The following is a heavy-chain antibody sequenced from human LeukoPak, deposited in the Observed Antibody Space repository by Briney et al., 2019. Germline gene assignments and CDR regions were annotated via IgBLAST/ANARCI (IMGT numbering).Heavy chain of an antibody. CDR3: ARDYDILSGYWGYYFDY. CDR1: GYTSTSYY. CDR2: INPSGGST. J-gene: IGHJ4*02. D-gene: IGHD3-9*01. Sequence: ASVKVSCKASGYTSTSYYMHWVRQAPGQRLEWMGIINPSGGSTSYAHKFQGRDTMTRDTTTSTTYMELKRLRSEATAVYYCARDYDILSGYWGYYFDYWGEGTLVTVSS. V-gene: IGHV1-46*03.